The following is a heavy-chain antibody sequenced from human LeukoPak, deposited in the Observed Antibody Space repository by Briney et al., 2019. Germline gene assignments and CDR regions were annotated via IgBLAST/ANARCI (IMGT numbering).Heavy chain of an antibody. D-gene: IGHD1-14*01. CDR1: GFTFSDYW. CDR2: INTSGSST. V-gene: IGHV3-74*03. Sequence: PGGSLRLSCAASGFTFSDYWMHWVRQVPGKGLVWVSRINTSGSSTTYADYVKGRFTISRDNAKNTLHLQMDSLRAEDTGVYYCARSNHADDFWGQGTLVTVSS. J-gene: IGHJ4*02. CDR3: ARSNHADDF.